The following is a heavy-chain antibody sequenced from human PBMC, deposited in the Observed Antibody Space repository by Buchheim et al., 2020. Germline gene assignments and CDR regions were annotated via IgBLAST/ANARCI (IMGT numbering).Heavy chain of an antibody. D-gene: IGHD3-10*01. CDR3: ARAGRVRGVTWFDP. Sequence: EVQLVESGGGLVQPGGSLRLSCAASGFTFSSYSMNWVRQAPGKGLEWVSYISSSSTIYYADSVKGRFIITRDNDKNSLYLQMNSLRAEDTAVYYCARAGRVRGVTWFDPWGQGTL. V-gene: IGHV3-48*04. J-gene: IGHJ5*02. CDR1: GFTFSSYS. CDR2: ISSSSTI.